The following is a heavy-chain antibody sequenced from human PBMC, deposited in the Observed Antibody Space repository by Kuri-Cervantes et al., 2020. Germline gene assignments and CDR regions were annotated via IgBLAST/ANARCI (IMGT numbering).Heavy chain of an antibody. J-gene: IGHJ4*02. D-gene: IGHD1-1*01. Sequence: GESLKISCAASGFTFSSYGMHWVRQAPGKGLEWVAVISYDGSNKYYADSVKGRFTISRDNAKNSLYLQMNSLRDEDTAVYYCARNNPQLMDGFWGQGTLVTVSS. V-gene: IGHV3-30*03. CDR3: ARNNPQLMDGF. CDR2: ISYDGSNK. CDR1: GFTFSSYG.